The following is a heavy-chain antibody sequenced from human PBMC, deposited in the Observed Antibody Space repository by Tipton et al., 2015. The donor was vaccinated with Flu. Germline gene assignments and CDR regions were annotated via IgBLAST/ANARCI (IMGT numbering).Heavy chain of an antibody. V-gene: IGHV4-38-2*02. D-gene: IGHD3-10*02. Sequence: TLSLTCTVSRDSMRSDYFWGWVRRPPGKGLEWIGTIYRSGSTYYNPSLKSRLTISVDTSQNQFSLRLSSVTAADTAVYYCARHTGDSVRGVIDYWGQGTLVTVSS. CDR1: RDSMRSDYF. CDR2: IYRSGST. CDR3: ARHTGDSVRGVIDY. J-gene: IGHJ4*02.